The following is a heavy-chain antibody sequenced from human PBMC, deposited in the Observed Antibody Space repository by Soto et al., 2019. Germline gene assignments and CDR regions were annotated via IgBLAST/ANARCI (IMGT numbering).Heavy chain of an antibody. J-gene: IGHJ4*02. V-gene: IGHV1-3*01. CDR2: INAGNGNT. CDR3: ARGRGDTMDREPILEVDY. CDR1: GYTFTSYA. D-gene: IGHD3-10*01. Sequence: GASVKASCKASGYTFTSYAMHWVIQAPGQRLEWMGWINAGNGNTKYSQKFQGRVTITRDTSASTAYMELSSLRSEDTAVYYCARGRGDTMDREPILEVDYWGQGTLVTVSS.